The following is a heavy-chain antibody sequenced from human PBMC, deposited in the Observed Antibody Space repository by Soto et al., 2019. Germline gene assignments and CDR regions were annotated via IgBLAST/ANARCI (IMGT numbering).Heavy chain of an antibody. CDR3: ARDRSTNDY. CDR1: GYTFTTYG. Sequence: EASVKVSCKASGYTFTTYGMSWVRQAPGQGLEWMGWISAYNGNTNYAQKLQGRVTMTTDTSTSTAYMELRNLRSDDTAMYYCARDRSTNDYWGQGTLVTVSS. CDR2: ISAYNGNT. J-gene: IGHJ4*02. V-gene: IGHV1-18*01.